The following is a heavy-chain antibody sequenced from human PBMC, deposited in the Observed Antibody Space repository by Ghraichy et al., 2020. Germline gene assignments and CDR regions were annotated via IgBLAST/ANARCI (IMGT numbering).Heavy chain of an antibody. V-gene: IGHV4-39*07. CDR1: GGSISSSTFH. Sequence: SETLSLTCTVSGGSISSSTFHWGWIRQPPRKGLEWIGSICRTGSTHYSPSLKSPVTLSVDTSKNQFSLKMNSVTAADTAVYYCTRVASSWLAVAAFDIWGPGTMVTVSS. CDR3: TRVASSWLAVAAFDI. CDR2: ICRTGST. J-gene: IGHJ3*02. D-gene: IGHD6-13*01.